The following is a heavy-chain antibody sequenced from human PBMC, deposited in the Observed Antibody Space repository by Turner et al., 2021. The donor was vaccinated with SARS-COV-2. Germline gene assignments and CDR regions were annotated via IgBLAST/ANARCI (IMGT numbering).Heavy chain of an antibody. CDR2: FFYSGST. D-gene: IGHD6-19*01. CDR1: RGSISISAYY. Sequence: QLQLQESGPGLVKPSVTLSLTCPVPRGSISISAYYWGWFRQPPGKGLEWIGSFFYSGSTYYSPSLKSRITISVDTSKNQFSLNLSSVTAADTAVYYCARQVSILGRWLAPFDSWGQGTLVTVSS. V-gene: IGHV4-39*01. CDR3: ARQVSILGRWLAPFDS. J-gene: IGHJ4*02.